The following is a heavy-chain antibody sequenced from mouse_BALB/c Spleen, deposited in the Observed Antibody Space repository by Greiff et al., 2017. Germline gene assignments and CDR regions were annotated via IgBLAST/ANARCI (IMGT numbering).Heavy chain of an antibody. D-gene: IGHD1-2*01. CDR2: IYPGDGDT. V-gene: IGHV1-82*01. J-gene: IGHJ1*01. CDR1: GYAFSSSW. CDR3: AREGLRLWYFDV. Sequence: VQLQQSGPELVKPGASVKISCKASGYAFSSSWMNWVKQRPGQGLEWIGRIYPGDGDTNYNGKFKGKATLTADKSSSTAYMQLSSLTSVDSAVYFCAREGLRLWYFDVWGAGTTVTVSS.